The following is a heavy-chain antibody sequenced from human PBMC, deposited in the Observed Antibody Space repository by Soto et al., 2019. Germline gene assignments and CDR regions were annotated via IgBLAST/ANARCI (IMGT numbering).Heavy chain of an antibody. D-gene: IGHD2-2*01. CDR3: AGHIVVVPAAKGLSWFDP. Sequence: LSLTCTVSGGSISSGDYYWSWIRQPPGKGLEWIGYIYYSGSTYYNPSLKSRVTISVDTSKNQFSLKLSSVTAADTAVYYCAGHIVVVPAAKGLSWFDPWGQGTLVTVSS. CDR2: IYYSGST. CDR1: GGSISSGDYY. V-gene: IGHV4-30-4*01. J-gene: IGHJ5*02.